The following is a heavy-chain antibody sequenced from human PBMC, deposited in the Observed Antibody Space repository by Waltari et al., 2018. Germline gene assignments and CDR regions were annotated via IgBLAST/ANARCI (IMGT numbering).Heavy chain of an antibody. CDR2: MNPNSGNT. J-gene: IGHJ6*02. CDR3: ARERAHSNYGNYYYYGMDV. CDR1: GYTFTSYD. V-gene: IGHV1-8*03. D-gene: IGHD4-4*01. Sequence: QVQLVQSGAEVKKPGASVKVSCKASGYTFTSYDLNWVRQATGQGLEWMGWMNPNSGNTGYAQKFQGRVTITRNTSISTAYMELSSLRSEDTAVYYCARERAHSNYGNYYYYGMDVWGQGTTVTVSS.